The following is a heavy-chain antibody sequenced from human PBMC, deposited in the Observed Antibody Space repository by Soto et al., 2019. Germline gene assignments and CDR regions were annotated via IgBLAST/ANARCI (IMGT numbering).Heavy chain of an antibody. D-gene: IGHD3-3*01. J-gene: IGHJ4*02. Sequence: EVQLVESGGGLVKPGGSLRLSCAASGFTFSSYSMNWVRQAPGKGLEWVSSISRSSSYIYYADSVKGRFTISRDNAKNSLYLQMNSMRAEDTAVYYWARDKQLEWLLYGDKRYYFDYWGQGTLVTVSS. V-gene: IGHV3-21*01. CDR3: ARDKQLEWLLYGDKRYYFDY. CDR2: ISRSSSYI. CDR1: GFTFSSYS.